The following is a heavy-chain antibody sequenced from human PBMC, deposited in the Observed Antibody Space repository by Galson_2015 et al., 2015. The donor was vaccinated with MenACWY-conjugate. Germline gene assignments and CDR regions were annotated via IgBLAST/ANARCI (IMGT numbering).Heavy chain of an antibody. CDR3: ARGRSRIAARAYYYYGMDV. J-gene: IGHJ6*02. V-gene: IGHV4-39*07. Sequence: SETLSLTCTVSGGSISSSSYYWSWIRQPPGKGLEWIGEINHSGSTNYNPSLKSRVTISVDTSKNQFSLKLSSVTAADTAVYYCARGRSRIAARAYYYYGMDVWGQGTTVTVSS. CDR2: INHSGST. CDR1: GGSISSSSYY. D-gene: IGHD6-6*01.